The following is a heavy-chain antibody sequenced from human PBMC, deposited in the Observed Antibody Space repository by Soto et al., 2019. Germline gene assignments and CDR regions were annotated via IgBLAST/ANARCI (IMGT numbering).Heavy chain of an antibody. CDR2: IYYSGST. D-gene: IGHD2-21*01. CDR3: ARGVIH. V-gene: IGHV4-31*01. CDR1: GGSISSGGYY. Sequence: QVQLQESGPGLVKPSQTLSLTCTFSGGSISSGGYYWSWIRHHPGKGLEWIGSIYYSGSTYYNPSLKRPVTISVDTSKNRFSMQLSSVTAAAAAVYYGARGVIHWGEGTLVTVS. J-gene: IGHJ4*02.